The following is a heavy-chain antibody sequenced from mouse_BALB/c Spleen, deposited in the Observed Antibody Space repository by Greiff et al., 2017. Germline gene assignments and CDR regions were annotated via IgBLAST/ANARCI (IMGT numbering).Heavy chain of an antibody. CDR2: IWAGGST. D-gene: IGHD1-1*01. Sequence: VKLVESGPGLVAPSQSLSITCTVSGFSLTSYGVHWVRQPPGKGLEWLGVIWAGGSTNYNSALMSRLSISKDNSKSQVFLKMNSLQTDDTAMYYCARDEGVYVEGAPPRKSNITTVVGRNWFAYWGQGTLVTVSA. V-gene: IGHV2-9*02. CDR3: ARDEGVYVEGAPPRKSNITTVVGRNWFAY. J-gene: IGHJ3*01. CDR1: GFSLTSYG.